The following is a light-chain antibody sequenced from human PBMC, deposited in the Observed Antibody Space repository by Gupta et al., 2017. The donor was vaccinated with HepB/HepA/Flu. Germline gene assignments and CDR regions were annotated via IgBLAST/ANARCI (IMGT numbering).Light chain of an antibody. CDR2: DAS. CDR1: QDIRNY. V-gene: IGKV1-33*01. CDR3: QQYEDGL. Sequence: DIQMTQSPSSLSASVGDRVTITCQASQDIRNYLNWYQQKPGKAPKLLIYDASNLEIGVPSRFSGSGSGTDFTFTISSLQPEDIATYYCQQYEDGLFGQWTRLEIK. J-gene: IGKJ5*01.